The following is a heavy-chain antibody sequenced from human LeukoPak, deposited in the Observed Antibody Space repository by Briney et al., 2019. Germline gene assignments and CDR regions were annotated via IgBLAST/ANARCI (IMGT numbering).Heavy chain of an antibody. CDR1: GFTFSSSA. D-gene: IGHD2-21*02. J-gene: IGHJ4*02. Sequence: GGSLRLSCAASGFTFSSSAMSWVRQAPGKGLEWVSAISNNGGYTYYADSVQGRFTISRDNSKSTLCLQMNSLRAEDTAVYYCAKSFPAYCGGDCYSGYYFDYWGQGTLVTVSS. CDR2: ISNNGGYT. CDR3: AKSFPAYCGGDCYSGYYFDY. V-gene: IGHV3-23*01.